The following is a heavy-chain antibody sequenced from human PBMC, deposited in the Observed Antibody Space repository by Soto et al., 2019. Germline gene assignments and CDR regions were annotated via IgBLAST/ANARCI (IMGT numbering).Heavy chain of an antibody. Sequence: ASVKVSCKASASSFTNYDVNWVRQATGQGLEWMGWMNPDSGNTGYAQKFQGRVTMTRDTSISTAYMELTSLRSDDTAVYFCAKTYCNSATCYSGIFDSWGQGTLVTVSS. CDR2: MNPDSGNT. CDR3: AKTYCNSATCYSGIFDS. J-gene: IGHJ4*02. V-gene: IGHV1-8*01. CDR1: ASSFTNYD. D-gene: IGHD2-2*01.